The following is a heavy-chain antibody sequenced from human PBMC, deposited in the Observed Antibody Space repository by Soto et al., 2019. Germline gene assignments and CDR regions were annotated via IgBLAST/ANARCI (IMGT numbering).Heavy chain of an antibody. CDR3: ARQYCSSSSCYLFDP. CDR1: GGSISGYY. D-gene: IGHD2-2*01. V-gene: IGHV4-59*08. Sequence: SETLSLTCTVSGGSISGYYWSWIRQPPGKGLELIGYIYYSGSTNYNPSLKSRVTISVDTSKNQFSLKLSSVTAADTAVYYCARQYCSSSSCYLFDPWGQGTLVTVSS. J-gene: IGHJ5*02. CDR2: IYYSGST.